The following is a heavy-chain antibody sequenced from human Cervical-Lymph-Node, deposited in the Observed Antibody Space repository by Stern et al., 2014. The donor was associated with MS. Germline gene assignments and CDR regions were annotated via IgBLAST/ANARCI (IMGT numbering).Heavy chain of an antibody. CDR3: RSLSGPLDS. V-gene: IGHV1-3*04. CDR2: IITGNGDT. Sequence: MQLVESGAEVKKPGASVKVSCKASGHTFAVHWVRQAPGQRLAWMGRIITGNGDTNYSQKFQGRVTITRDTFASTAYMELRSLRSEDTAVYYCRSLSGPLDSWGQGTLVTVSS. CDR1: GHTFA. D-gene: IGHD3-10*01. J-gene: IGHJ5*01.